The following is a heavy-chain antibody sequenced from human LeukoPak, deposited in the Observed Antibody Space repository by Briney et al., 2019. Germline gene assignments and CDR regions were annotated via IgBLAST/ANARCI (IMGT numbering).Heavy chain of an antibody. Sequence: ASVKVSCKASGYSFTNYGITWVRQAPGQGLEWMGWISAYNGNTNYAQKLQGRVTMTTDTSTSTAYMELRSLRSGDTAVYYCARALPLAVAGNYYYGMDVWGQGTTVTVSS. V-gene: IGHV1-18*01. CDR1: GYSFTNYG. CDR3: ARALPLAVAGNYYYGMDV. D-gene: IGHD6-19*01. J-gene: IGHJ6*02. CDR2: ISAYNGNT.